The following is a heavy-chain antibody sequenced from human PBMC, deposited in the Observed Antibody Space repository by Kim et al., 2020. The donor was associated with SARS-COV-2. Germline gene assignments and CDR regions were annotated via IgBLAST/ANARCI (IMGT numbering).Heavy chain of an antibody. D-gene: IGHD6-6*01. CDR3: ARQSMARYYYYGMDV. J-gene: IGHJ6*02. Sequence: SETLSLTCTVSGGSISSYYWSWIRQPPGKGLEWIGYIYYSGSTNYNPSLKSRVTISVDTSKNQFSLKLSSVTAADTAVYYCARQSMARYYYYGMDVWGQGTTVTVSS. V-gene: IGHV4-59*08. CDR1: GGSISSYY. CDR2: IYYSGST.